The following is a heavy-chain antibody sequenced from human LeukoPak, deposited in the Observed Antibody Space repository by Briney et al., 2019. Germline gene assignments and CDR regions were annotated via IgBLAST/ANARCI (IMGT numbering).Heavy chain of an antibody. CDR2: ISSSSSYI. CDR1: GFTFSSYS. CDR3: ARMGEYCSSTSCSNHYYFDY. V-gene: IGHV3-21*01. D-gene: IGHD2-2*01. Sequence: GGSLRLSCAASGFTFSSYSMNWGRQAPGKGPEWVSSISSSSSYIYYADSVKGRFTISRDNAKNSLYLQMNSLRAEDTAVYYCARMGEYCSSTSCSNHYYFDYWGQGTLVTVSS. J-gene: IGHJ4*02.